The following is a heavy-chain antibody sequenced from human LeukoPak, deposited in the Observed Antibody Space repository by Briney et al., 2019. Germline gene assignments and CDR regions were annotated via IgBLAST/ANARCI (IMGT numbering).Heavy chain of an antibody. V-gene: IGHV1-46*01. CDR2: INPSGGST. J-gene: IGHJ4*02. CDR3: ARGTLVRGVIKSYFDY. CDR1: GYTFTSYY. Sequence: ASVKVSCKASGYTFTSYYMHWVRQAPGQGLEWMGIINPSGGSTSYAQKFQGRVTMTRDMSTSTDYMELSSLRSDDTAVYYCARGTLVRGVIKSYFDYWGQGTLVTVSS. D-gene: IGHD3-10*01.